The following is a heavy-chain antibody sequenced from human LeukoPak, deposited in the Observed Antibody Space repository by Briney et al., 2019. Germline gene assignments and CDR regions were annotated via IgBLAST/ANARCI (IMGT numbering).Heavy chain of an antibody. CDR3: ARANPYYYDSSGYFDY. V-gene: IGHV4-59*01. D-gene: IGHD3-22*01. Sequence: PSETLSLTCTVSGGSISSYYWSWIRQPPGKGLEWIGYICYSGSTNYNPSLKSRVTISVDTSKNQFSLKLSSVTAADTAVYYCARANPYYYDSSGYFDYWGQGTLVTVSS. J-gene: IGHJ4*02. CDR1: GGSISSYY. CDR2: ICYSGST.